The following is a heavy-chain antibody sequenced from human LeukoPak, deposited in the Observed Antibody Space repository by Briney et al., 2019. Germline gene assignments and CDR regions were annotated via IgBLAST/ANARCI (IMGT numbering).Heavy chain of an antibody. CDR2: IWYDGSNK. D-gene: IGHD6-13*01. Sequence: GGSLRLSCAASGLTFSSYGMHWVRQAPGKGLEWVAVIWYDGSNKYYADSVKGRFTISRDNSRNTLYLQMNSLRAEDTAVYYCAREGGIAAADTGYYGMDVWGQGTTVTVSS. V-gene: IGHV3-33*01. CDR1: GLTFSSYG. J-gene: IGHJ6*02. CDR3: AREGGIAAADTGYYGMDV.